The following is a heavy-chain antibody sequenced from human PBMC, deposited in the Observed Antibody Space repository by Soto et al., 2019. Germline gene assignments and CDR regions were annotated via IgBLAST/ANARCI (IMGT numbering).Heavy chain of an antibody. V-gene: IGHV3-48*03. D-gene: IGHD1-7*01. CDR3: GRDANWNYAIDY. Sequence: EVQLVESGGGLVQLGGSLRLSCAASRFTFSNYEMNWVRQAPGKGLEWLSYISSSGRTIFYADSVKGRFTISRDNAKNLLYLQMNSLRAEDTAVYYCGRDANWNYAIDYWGQGTLVTVSS. CDR2: ISSSGRTI. J-gene: IGHJ4*02. CDR1: RFTFSNYE.